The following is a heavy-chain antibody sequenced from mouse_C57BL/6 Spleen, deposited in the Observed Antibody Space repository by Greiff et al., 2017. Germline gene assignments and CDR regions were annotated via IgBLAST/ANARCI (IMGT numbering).Heavy chain of an antibody. J-gene: IGHJ1*03. CDR1: GFTFSDAW. CDR2: IRNKANNHAT. CDR3: TRNWVWYFDV. Sequence: EVKLVESGGGLVQPGGSMKLSCAASGFTFSDAWMDWVRQSPEKGLEWVAEIRNKANNHATYYAESVKGRFTISRAESKSSVYLQMNSLRAEDTGIYYCTRNWVWYFDVWGTGTTVTVSS. V-gene: IGHV6-6*01. D-gene: IGHD4-1*01.